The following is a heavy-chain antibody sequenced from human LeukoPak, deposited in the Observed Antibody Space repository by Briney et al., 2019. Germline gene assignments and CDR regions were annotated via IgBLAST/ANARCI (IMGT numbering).Heavy chain of an antibody. CDR3: ATGGSWLYYYYYYMDV. CDR1: GFTFSSYS. D-gene: IGHD6-13*01. J-gene: IGHJ6*03. V-gene: IGHV3-21*01. Sequence: PGGSLRLSCAASGFTFSSYSMNWVRQAPGKGLEWVSSISSSSSYIYYADSVKGRFTISRDNAKNSLYLQMNSLRAEDTAVYYCATGGSWLYYYYYYMDVWGKGTTVTVSS. CDR2: ISSSSSYI.